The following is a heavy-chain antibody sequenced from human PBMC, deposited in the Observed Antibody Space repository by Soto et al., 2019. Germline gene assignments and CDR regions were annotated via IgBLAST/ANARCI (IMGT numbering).Heavy chain of an antibody. J-gene: IGHJ6*02. CDR2: ISGSGVST. CDR1: GFTFNNYA. Sequence: SLRLSCAASGFTFNNYAMTWVRQAPGKGLEWVSGISGSGVSTYYAESVKGRFTISRDNSKNTLYLQMKILRAEDTAVYYCAKVGRDGFRDGMDVWGQGTTVTVSS. CDR3: AKVGRDGFRDGMDV. V-gene: IGHV3-23*01.